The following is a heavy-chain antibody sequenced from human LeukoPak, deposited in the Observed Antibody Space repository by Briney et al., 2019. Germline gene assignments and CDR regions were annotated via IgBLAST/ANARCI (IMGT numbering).Heavy chain of an antibody. Sequence: ASVKVSCKASGYTFTSYGISWVRQAPGQGLEWMGWISAYNGNTNYAQKLQGRVTMTTDTSTSTAYMELRSLRSDDAAVYYCARVGLPHLYYYYYYMDVWGKGTTVTVSS. CDR2: ISAYNGNT. V-gene: IGHV1-18*01. D-gene: IGHD2/OR15-2a*01. CDR3: ARVGLPHLYYYYYYMDV. J-gene: IGHJ6*03. CDR1: GYTFTSYG.